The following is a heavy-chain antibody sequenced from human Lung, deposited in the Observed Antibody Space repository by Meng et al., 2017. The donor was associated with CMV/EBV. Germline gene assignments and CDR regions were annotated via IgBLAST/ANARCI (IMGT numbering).Heavy chain of an antibody. CDR3: ARGNIVGATLDY. CDR1: RYTFTSYD. CDR2: MNPNSGNT. V-gene: IGHV1-8*01. J-gene: IGHJ4*02. Sequence: ASXXVSXKASRYTFTSYDINWVRQATGQGLEWMGWMNPNSGNTGYAQKFQGRVTMTRNTSISTAYMELSSLRSEDTAVYYCARGNIVGATLDYWGQGTLVT. D-gene: IGHD1-26*01.